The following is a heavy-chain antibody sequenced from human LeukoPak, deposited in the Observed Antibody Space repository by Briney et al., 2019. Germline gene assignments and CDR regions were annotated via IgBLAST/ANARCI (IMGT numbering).Heavy chain of an antibody. CDR3: ASRVSYSGGFQY. V-gene: IGHV4-59*01. CDR2: IYYSGST. Sequence: PSETLSLTCTVSGGSISSYYWSWIRQPPGKGLEWIGYIYYSGSTNYNPSLKSRVTISVDTSKNQFSLRLSSVTAADTAVYYCASRVSYSGGFQYWGQGTLVTVSS. D-gene: IGHD1-26*01. CDR1: GGSISSYY. J-gene: IGHJ4*02.